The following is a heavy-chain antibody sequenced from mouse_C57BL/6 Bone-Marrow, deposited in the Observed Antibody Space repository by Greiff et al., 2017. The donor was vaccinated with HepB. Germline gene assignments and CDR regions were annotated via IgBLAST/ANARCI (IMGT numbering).Heavy chain of an antibody. J-gene: IGHJ2*01. CDR3: TRSGGSSARNY. V-gene: IGHV1-5*01. Sequence: EVQLQQSGTVLARPGASVKMSCKTSGYTFTSYWMHWVKQRPGQGLEWIGAIYPGNSDTSYNQKFKGKAKLTAVTSASTAYMELSSLTNEDSAVYYCTRSGGSSARNYWGQGTTLTVSS. CDR1: GYTFTSYW. CDR2: IYPGNSDT. D-gene: IGHD1-1*01.